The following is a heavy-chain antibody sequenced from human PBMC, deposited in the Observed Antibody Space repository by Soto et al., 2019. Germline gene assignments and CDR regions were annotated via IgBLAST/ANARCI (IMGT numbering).Heavy chain of an antibody. CDR1: GFSFSSFS. D-gene: IGHD6-6*01. Sequence: PXXSLKLACAASGFSFSSFSLRWVPQSPGKGLEWVSAISNSGGSTYYADSVKGRFTISRDNSKNTLYLQMNSLRAQDTAVYYCAKRVEYSSSTHYFDSWGQGTLVTVSS. J-gene: IGHJ4*02. V-gene: IGHV3-23*01. CDR3: AKRVEYSSSTHYFDS. CDR2: ISNSGGST.